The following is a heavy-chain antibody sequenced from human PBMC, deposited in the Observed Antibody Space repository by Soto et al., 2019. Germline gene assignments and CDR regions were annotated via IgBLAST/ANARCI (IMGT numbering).Heavy chain of an antibody. CDR1: GFTFSSYW. CDR2: INSDGSST. J-gene: IGHJ4*02. D-gene: IGHD3-16*01. CDR3: AREDYDYIWGSYGFDY. V-gene: IGHV3-74*01. Sequence: PGGSLRLSCAASGFTFSSYWMHWVRQAPGKGLVWVSRINSDGSSTSYADSVKGRFTISRDNAKNTLYLQMNSLRAEDTAVYYCAREDYDYIWGSYGFDYWGQGTLVTVSS.